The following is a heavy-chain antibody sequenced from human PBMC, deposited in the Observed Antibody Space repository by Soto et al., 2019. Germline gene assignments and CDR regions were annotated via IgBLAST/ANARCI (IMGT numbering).Heavy chain of an antibody. CDR3: AKEGPDSSGWYAAAFDM. CDR2: ISGGSGYT. J-gene: IGHJ3*02. Sequence: EVQLLESGGGLVQPGGSLRLSCAASGFTFSSYVMSWVRQAPGKGLEWVSVISGGSGYTYYADSVKGRFTISRDNSKNTLYLQMNSLRAEDTAVYYCAKEGPDSSGWYAAAFDMWGQGTMVTVSS. D-gene: IGHD6-19*01. CDR1: GFTFSSYV. V-gene: IGHV3-23*01.